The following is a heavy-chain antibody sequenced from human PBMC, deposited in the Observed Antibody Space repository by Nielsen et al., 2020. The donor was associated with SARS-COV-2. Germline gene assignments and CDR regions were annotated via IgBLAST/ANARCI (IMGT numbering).Heavy chain of an antibody. J-gene: IGHJ6*02. D-gene: IGHD1-26*01. Sequence: WIRQPPGKGLEWIGYIYYSGSTYYNPSLKSRVTISVDTSKNQFSLKLSSVTAADTAVYYCARELVSGSYYYYYGMDVWGQGTTVTVSS. CDR2: IYYSGST. V-gene: IGHV4-31*02. CDR3: ARELVSGSYYYYYGMDV.